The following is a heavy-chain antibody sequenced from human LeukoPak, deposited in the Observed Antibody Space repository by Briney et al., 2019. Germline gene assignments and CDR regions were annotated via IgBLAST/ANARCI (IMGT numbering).Heavy chain of an antibody. CDR2: INPSGGGT. V-gene: IGHV1-46*01. CDR3: ARGGTVTTSDY. J-gene: IGHJ4*02. D-gene: IGHD4-17*01. CDR1: GYTFTSYY. Sequence: ASVKVSCKASGYTFTSYYIHWVRQAPGQGLEWVGIINPSGGGTTYAQKFQGRVTMTTDTSTSTVYMELSSLRSEDTAVYYCARGGTVTTSDYWGQGTLVSVS.